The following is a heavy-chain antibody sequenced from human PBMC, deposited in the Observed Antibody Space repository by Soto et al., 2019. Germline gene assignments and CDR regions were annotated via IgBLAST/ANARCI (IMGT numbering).Heavy chain of an antibody. D-gene: IGHD4-17*01. V-gene: IGHV4-59*01. CDR3: ARAYGSPTLYSYYYGMDV. Sequence: KSSETLSLTCTVSGGSISSYYWSWIRQPPGKGLEWIGYIYYSGSTNYNPSLKSRVTISVDTSKNQFSLKLSSVTAADTAVYYCARAYGSPTLYSYYYGMDVWGQGTTVTVSS. CDR2: IYYSGST. J-gene: IGHJ6*02. CDR1: GGSISSYY.